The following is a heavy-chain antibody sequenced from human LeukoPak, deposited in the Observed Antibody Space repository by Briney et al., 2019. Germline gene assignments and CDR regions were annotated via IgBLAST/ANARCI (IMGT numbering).Heavy chain of an antibody. D-gene: IGHD6-19*01. V-gene: IGHV3-23*01. CDR3: AREYSSGWCDY. Sequence: PGGSLRLSCAASGFTFSDYYMSWIRQAPGKELEWVSGISASGGGTYYADSVKGRFTISRDNSESTLYLQLNSLRAEDTAVYYCAREYSSGWCDYWGQGNLVTVSS. J-gene: IGHJ4*02. CDR2: ISASGGGT. CDR1: GFTFSDYY.